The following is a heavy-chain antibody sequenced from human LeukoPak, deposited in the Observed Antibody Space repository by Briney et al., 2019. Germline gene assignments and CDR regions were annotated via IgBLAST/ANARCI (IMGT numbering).Heavy chain of an antibody. V-gene: IGHV3-21*01. CDR1: GFTFSSYS. J-gene: IGHJ4*02. D-gene: IGHD3-22*01. CDR2: ISSSSSYI. Sequence: PGGSLRLSCAASGFTFSSYSMNWVRQAPGKGLEWVSSISSSSSYIYYADSVKGRFTISRDNAKNSLYLQMNSLRAEDTAVYYCARGSSYCYDSSGYSDYWGQGTLVTVSS. CDR3: ARGSSYCYDSSGYSDY.